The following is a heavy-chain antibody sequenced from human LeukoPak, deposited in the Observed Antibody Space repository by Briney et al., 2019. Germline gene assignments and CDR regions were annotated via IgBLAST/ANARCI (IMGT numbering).Heavy chain of an antibody. CDR1: GFMFSSYA. D-gene: IGHD3-10*01. J-gene: IGHJ4*02. CDR2: ISSNGGST. Sequence: PGGSLRLSCAASGFMFSSYAMHWVRQAPGKGLEYVSAISSNGGSTYYANSVKGRFTISRDNSKNTLYLQMGSLRAEDMAVYYCARGTRGFDYWGQGTLVTVSS. CDR3: ARGTRGFDY. V-gene: IGHV3-64*01.